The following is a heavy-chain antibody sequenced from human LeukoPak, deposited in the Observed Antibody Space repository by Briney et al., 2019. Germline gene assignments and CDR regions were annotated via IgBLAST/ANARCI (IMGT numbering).Heavy chain of an antibody. CDR2: IIPILGIA. J-gene: IGHJ3*02. CDR1: GGTFSSYA. Sequence: VASVKVSCKASGGTFSSYAISWVRQAPGQGLEWMGRIIPILGIANYAQKFQGRVTITADKSTSTAYMELSSLRSEDTAVYYCAGVQLWLRAFDIWGQGTMVTVSS. V-gene: IGHV1-69*04. CDR3: AGVQLWLRAFDI. D-gene: IGHD5-18*01.